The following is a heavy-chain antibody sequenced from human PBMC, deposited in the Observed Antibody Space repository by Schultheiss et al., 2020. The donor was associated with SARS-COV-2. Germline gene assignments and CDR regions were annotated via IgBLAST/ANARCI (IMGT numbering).Heavy chain of an antibody. D-gene: IGHD6-6*01. Sequence: TLSLTCTVSGGSISSYYWSWIRQPPGKGLEWLARIDWDDDKYYSTSLKTRLTISKDTSKNQVVLTMTNMDPVDTATYYCARILYSSSSRIPYYYGMDVWGQGTTVTVSS. CDR3: ARILYSSSSRIPYYYGMDV. CDR2: IDWDDDK. CDR1: GGSISSYYW. V-gene: IGHV2-70*11. J-gene: IGHJ6*02.